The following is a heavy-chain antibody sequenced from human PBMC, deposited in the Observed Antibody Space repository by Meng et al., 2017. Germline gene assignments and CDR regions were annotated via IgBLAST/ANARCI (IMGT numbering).Heavy chain of an antibody. J-gene: IGHJ4*02. CDR1: GGTFIIYA. Sequence: VQMVQSGAKVKSAGASVTVSSNAVGGTFIIYAIRWVRQAPGQGLEWMGGIIPIFGTANYAQKFQGRVTITADKSTSTAYMELSSLRSEDTAVYDCHSGWYQAGDDYWGQGTLVTVSS. CDR3: HSGWYQAGDDY. D-gene: IGHD6-19*01. CDR2: IIPIFGTA. V-gene: IGHV1-69*06.